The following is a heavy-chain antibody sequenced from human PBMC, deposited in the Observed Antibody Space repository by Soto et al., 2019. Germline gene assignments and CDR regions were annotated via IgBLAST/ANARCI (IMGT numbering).Heavy chain of an antibody. CDR1: GYTFTSYG. CDR3: ARDNYERSGYFDY. D-gene: IGHD3-22*01. J-gene: IGHJ4*02. CDR2: ISAYNGNT. V-gene: IGHV1-18*01. Sequence: QIQLVQSGAEVKKPGASVKVSCQPSGYTFTSYGISWVRQAPGHGLEWMGWISAYNGNTKYAQKFQGRVTMTTDTPTTTAYMELRSLRSDDTAVYYCARDNYERSGYFDYWGQGTPLTVSS.